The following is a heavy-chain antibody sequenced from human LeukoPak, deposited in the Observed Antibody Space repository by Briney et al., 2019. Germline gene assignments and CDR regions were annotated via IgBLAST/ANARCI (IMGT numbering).Heavy chain of an antibody. V-gene: IGHV1-18*01. Sequence: GASVKVSCKASGYTLTSYGISWVRQAPGQGLEWMGWISAYNGNTNYAQKLQGRVTMTTDTSTSTAYMELRSLRSDDTAVYYCAREYYDFWSGYSGVYFDYWGQGTLVTVSS. J-gene: IGHJ4*02. CDR3: AREYYDFWSGYSGVYFDY. D-gene: IGHD3-3*01. CDR2: ISAYNGNT. CDR1: GYTLTSYG.